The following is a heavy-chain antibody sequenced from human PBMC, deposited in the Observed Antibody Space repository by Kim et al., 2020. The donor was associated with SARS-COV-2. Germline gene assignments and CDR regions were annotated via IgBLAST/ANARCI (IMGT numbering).Heavy chain of an antibody. V-gene: IGHV1-18*04. J-gene: IGHJ4*02. CDR1: GYTFTTYG. CDR2: ISAYNGNTNT. Sequence: ASVMVSCKASGYTFTTYGISWVRQAPGQGLEWMGWISAYNGNTNTNNAQKLQGRVTMTTDTSTSTAYMELRSLRSDDAAVYYCARSVRAAPHSFDYWGQGTLVTASS. CDR3: ARSVRAAPHSFDY. D-gene: IGHD6-6*01.